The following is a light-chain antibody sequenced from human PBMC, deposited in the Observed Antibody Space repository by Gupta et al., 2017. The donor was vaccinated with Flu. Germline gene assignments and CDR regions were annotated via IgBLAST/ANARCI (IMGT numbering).Light chain of an antibody. CDR3: TSFEGRNHYV. V-gene: IGLV2-8*01. Sequence: QSALTQPPSASGSPGQSVTISCTGTSSDVGGYNYVSWYQQHPGKAPKVMIYEGSKRPEGVPGRPAGNNSGNTAFLNVSGHQAEEAAYYYCTSFEGRNHYVFGTGTKVTVL. J-gene: IGLJ1*01. CDR1: SSDVGGYNY. CDR2: EGS.